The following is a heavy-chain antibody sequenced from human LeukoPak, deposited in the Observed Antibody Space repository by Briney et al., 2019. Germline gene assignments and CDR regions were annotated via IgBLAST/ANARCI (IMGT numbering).Heavy chain of an antibody. CDR2: ISAYNGNT. Sequence: ASVKVSCKASGYTFTSYGISWVRQAPGQGLEWMGWISAYNGNTNYAQKLQGRVTMTTDTSTSTAYMELRSLRSDDTAVYYCAKLTHSSGWYDYFDYWGQGTLVTVSS. CDR1: GYTFTSYG. V-gene: IGHV1-18*01. J-gene: IGHJ4*02. D-gene: IGHD6-19*01. CDR3: AKLTHSSGWYDYFDY.